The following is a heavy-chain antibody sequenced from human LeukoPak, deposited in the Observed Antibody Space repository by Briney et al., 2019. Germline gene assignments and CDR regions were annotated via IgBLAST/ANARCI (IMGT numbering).Heavy chain of an antibody. CDR1: GGTFSSYA. V-gene: IGHV1-69*05. Sequence: ASVKVSCKASGGTFSSYAISWVRQAPGQGLEWMGGIIPIFGTANYAQKFQGRVTITTDESMSTAYMELSSLRSEDTAVYYCARAIFGVVTPPYYYYMDVWGKGTTVTVSS. D-gene: IGHD3-3*01. CDR2: IIPIFGTA. CDR3: ARAIFGVVTPPYYYYMDV. J-gene: IGHJ6*03.